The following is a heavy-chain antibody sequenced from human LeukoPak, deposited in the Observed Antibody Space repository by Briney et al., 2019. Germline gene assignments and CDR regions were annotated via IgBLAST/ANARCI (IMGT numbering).Heavy chain of an antibody. J-gene: IGHJ4*02. Sequence: GGSLRLSCAASGFTFSNDWMHWVRQAPGKGLVWVSRINTDGSTTTYADSVKGRFTISRDNAKNTLYLQMNSLRVEDTAVYYCARSRAGFYHYWGQGTLVTVSS. CDR3: ARSRAGFYHY. CDR1: GFTFSNDW. V-gene: IGHV3-74*01. D-gene: IGHD2/OR15-2a*01. CDR2: INTDGSTT.